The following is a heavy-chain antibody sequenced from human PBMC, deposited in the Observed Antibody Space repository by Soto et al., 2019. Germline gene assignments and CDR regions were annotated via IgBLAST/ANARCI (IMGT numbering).Heavy chain of an antibody. J-gene: IGHJ6*02. Sequence: SGPTLVNPTPTLTLTCTFSGFSLSPSGMCVSWIRQPPGKALEWLALIDWDDDKYYSTSLKTRLTISKDTSKNQVVLTMTNMDPVDTATYYCARTHCKGSYLRHSLSAYYGMDVWGQGTTVTVSS. CDR3: ARTHCKGSYLRHSLSAYYGMDV. CDR2: IDWDDDK. CDR1: GFSLSPSGMC. D-gene: IGHD3-10*01. V-gene: IGHV2-70*01.